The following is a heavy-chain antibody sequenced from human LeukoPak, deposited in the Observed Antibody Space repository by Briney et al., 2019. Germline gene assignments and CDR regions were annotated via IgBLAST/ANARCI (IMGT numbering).Heavy chain of an antibody. CDR1: GFAFSTYT. CDR2: ISSSGSSYI. CDR3: ARDGDGYTNGAFDF. Sequence: GGSLRLSCEGSGFAFSTYTMNWVRQAPGKGLEWVSSISSSGSSYIYYADSVKGRFTISRDNAKNSLYLQMNSLRAEDTAVYYCARDGDGYTNGAFDFWGQGTMVTVSS. V-gene: IGHV3-21*01. D-gene: IGHD5-24*01. J-gene: IGHJ3*01.